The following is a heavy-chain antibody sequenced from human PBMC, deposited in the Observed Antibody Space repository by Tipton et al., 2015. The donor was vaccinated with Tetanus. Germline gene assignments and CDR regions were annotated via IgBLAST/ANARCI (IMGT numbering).Heavy chain of an antibody. J-gene: IGHJ6*02. CDR3: ARGPRSSYYGMDV. V-gene: IGHV4-34*01. CDR2: INHSGST. D-gene: IGHD2-2*01. Sequence: GLVKPSETLSLTCAVYGGSFSGYYWSWIRQPPGKGLEWIGAINHSGSTNYNPSLKSRVTISVDTSKNQFSLKQSSVTAADTAVYYCARGPRSSYYGMDVWGQGTTVTVSS. CDR1: GGSFSGYY.